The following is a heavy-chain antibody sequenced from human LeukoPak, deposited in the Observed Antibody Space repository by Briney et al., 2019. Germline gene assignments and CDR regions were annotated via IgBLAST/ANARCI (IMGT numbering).Heavy chain of an antibody. CDR3: ARDYSFHSYYYYYMDV. V-gene: IGHV4-4*07. CDR2: IYTSGST. D-gene: IGHD4-11*01. Sequence: SETLSLTCTVSGGSISSYYWSWIRQPAGKGLEWIGRIYTSGSTNYNPSLKSRVTMSVDTSKNQFSLKLSSVTAADTAVYYCARDYSFHSYYYYYMDVWGKRTTVTVSS. CDR1: GGSISSYY. J-gene: IGHJ6*03.